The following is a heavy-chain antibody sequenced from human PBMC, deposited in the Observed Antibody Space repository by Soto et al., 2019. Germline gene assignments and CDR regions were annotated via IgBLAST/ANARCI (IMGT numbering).Heavy chain of an antibody. D-gene: IGHD2-2*01. J-gene: IGHJ3*02. CDR2: IIPILGIA. Sequence: GASVKVSCKASGGTFSSYTISWVRQAPGQGLEWMGRIIPILGIANYAQKFQGRVTITADKSTSTAYMELSSLRSEDTAVYYCATDSGYCSNTSCHGAFDIWGQGTMVTVSS. V-gene: IGHV1-69*02. CDR1: GGTFSSYT. CDR3: ATDSGYCSNTSCHGAFDI.